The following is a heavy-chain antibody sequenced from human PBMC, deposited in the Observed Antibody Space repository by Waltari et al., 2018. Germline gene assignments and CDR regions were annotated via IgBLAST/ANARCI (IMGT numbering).Heavy chain of an antibody. V-gene: IGHV3-74*01. CDR3: ARDRLPFDDSSGYYDY. D-gene: IGHD3-22*01. CDR1: GFTFSSYG. CDR2: INTDGSST. Sequence: VQLVESGGGVVQPGRSLRLSCAASGFTFSSYGMHWVRQVPGKGLVWVSRINTDGSSTAYADSGEGRFTISRDNAKNSLYLQMNSLRAEDTAVYYCARDRLPFDDSSGYYDYWGQGTLVTVSS. J-gene: IGHJ4*02.